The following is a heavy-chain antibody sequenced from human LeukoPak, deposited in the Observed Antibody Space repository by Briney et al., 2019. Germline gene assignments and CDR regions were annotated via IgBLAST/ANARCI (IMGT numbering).Heavy chain of an antibody. CDR3: ASLYYDSSGYDY. CDR1: GYTFTGYY. Sequence: GASVKVSCKASGYTFTGYYMHWVRQAPGQGLGWMGWINPNSGGTNYAQKFQGRVTMTRGTSISTAYMELSRLRSDDTAVYYCASLYYDSSGYDYWGQGTLVTVSS. D-gene: IGHD3-22*01. J-gene: IGHJ4*02. CDR2: INPNSGGT. V-gene: IGHV1-2*02.